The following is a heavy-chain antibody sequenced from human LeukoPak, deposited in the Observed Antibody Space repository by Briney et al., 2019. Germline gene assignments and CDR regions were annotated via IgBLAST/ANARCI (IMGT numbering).Heavy chain of an antibody. D-gene: IGHD2-15*01. CDR3: ARFRYCSGGSCYSSVWFDP. CDR2: INHSGST. V-gene: IGHV4-34*01. CDR1: GGSFSGYY. J-gene: IGHJ5*02. Sequence: SETLSLTCAVYGGSFSGYYWSWIRQPPGKGLEWIGEINHSGSTNYNPTLKSRVTISVDTSKNQFSLQLRSVTAADTAVYYCARFRYCSGGSCYSSVWFDPWGQGTLVTVSS.